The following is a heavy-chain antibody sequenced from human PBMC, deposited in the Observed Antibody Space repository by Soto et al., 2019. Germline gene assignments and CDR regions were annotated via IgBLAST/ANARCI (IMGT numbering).Heavy chain of an antibody. J-gene: IGHJ6*02. Sequence: QVQLVQSGAEVKKPGSSVKVSCKASGGTFSSYAISWVRQAPGQGLEWMGGIIPISGTANYAQKFQGRVTITADESTSTAYIELSSLRPEDTAVYYCARSQGSSTSLEIYYYYYYGMDVWGQGPTVTVCS. CDR2: IIPISGTA. CDR3: ARSQGSSTSLEIYYYYYYGMDV. V-gene: IGHV1-69*01. D-gene: IGHD2-2*01. CDR1: GGTFSSYA.